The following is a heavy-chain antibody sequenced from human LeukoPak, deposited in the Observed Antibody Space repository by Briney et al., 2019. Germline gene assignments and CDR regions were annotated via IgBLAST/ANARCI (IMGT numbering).Heavy chain of an antibody. Sequence: SETLSLTCAVSGYSISSGYYWGWIRQPPGKGLEWIGSIYHGGSTYYNPSLKSRVTISVDTSKNQFSLKLSSVTAADTAVYYCAGCRIAANWFDPWGQGTLVTVSS. D-gene: IGHD6-6*01. CDR2: IYHGGST. J-gene: IGHJ5*02. CDR1: GYSISSGYY. CDR3: AGCRIAANWFDP. V-gene: IGHV4-38-2*01.